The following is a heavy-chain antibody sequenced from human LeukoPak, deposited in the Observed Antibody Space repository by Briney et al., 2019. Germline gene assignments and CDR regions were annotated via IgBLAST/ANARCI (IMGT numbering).Heavy chain of an antibody. CDR1: GGSISSSSYY. D-gene: IGHD3-10*01. CDR2: IYYSGST. J-gene: IGHJ6*02. Sequence: SETLSLTCTVSGGSISSSSYYWGWIRQPPGKGLEWIGSIYYSGSTYYNPSLKSRVTISVDTSKNQFSLKLSSVTAADTAVYYCARDRGSGSRYYGMDVWGQGTTVTVSS. V-gene: IGHV4-39*07. CDR3: ARDRGSGSRYYGMDV.